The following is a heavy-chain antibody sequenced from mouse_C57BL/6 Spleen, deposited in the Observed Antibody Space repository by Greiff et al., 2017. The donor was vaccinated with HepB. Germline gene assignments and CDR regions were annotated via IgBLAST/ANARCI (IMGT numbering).Heavy chain of an antibody. CDR2: IHPNSGST. J-gene: IGHJ2*01. CDR1: GYTFTSYW. CDR3: ARRTTVVAQSLDD. V-gene: IGHV1-64*01. D-gene: IGHD1-1*01. Sequence: QVQLKQPGAELVKPGASVKLSCKASGYTFTSYWMHWVKQRPGQGLEWIGMIHPNSGSTNYNEKFKSKATLTVDKSSSTAYMQLSSLTSEDSAVYYCARRTTVVAQSLDDWGQGTTLTVSS.